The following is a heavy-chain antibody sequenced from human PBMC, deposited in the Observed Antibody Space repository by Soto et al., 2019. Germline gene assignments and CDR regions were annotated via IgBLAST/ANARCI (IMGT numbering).Heavy chain of an antibody. J-gene: IGHJ5*02. Sequence: QLLESGGGLVQPGGSLRLSCAASGFTFSDYAMTWVRQAPGKGLEWVSGIGGGGDDTYYGDSVKGRFTISRDNSKNTLYLEMNSLRGADTAVYYCAKDAVPYNGQWDWFDRWGQGTLVTVAS. CDR1: GFTFSDYA. CDR3: AKDAVPYNGQWDWFDR. CDR2: IGGGGDDT. D-gene: IGHD3-10*01. V-gene: IGHV3-23*01.